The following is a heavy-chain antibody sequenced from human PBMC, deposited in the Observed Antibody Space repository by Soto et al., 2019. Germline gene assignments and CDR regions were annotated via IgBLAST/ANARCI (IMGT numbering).Heavy chain of an antibody. V-gene: IGHV4-39*01. CDR3: ARVRYNWNYAWFDP. CDR1: GGSISSSSYY. CDR2: IYYSGST. D-gene: IGHD1-7*01. J-gene: IGHJ5*02. Sequence: QLQLQESGAGLVKPSETLSLTCTVSGGSISSSSYYWGWIRQPPGKGLEWIGSIYYSGSTYYNPSLKRRVTIAVDTSKNQSSRKLSSVTAADTAVSYCARVRYNWNYAWFDPWGQGTLVTVSS.